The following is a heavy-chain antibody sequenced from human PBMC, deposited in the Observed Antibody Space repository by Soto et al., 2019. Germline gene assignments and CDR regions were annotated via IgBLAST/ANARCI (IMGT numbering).Heavy chain of an antibody. D-gene: IGHD3-10*01. CDR1: GDSISSHSYY. CDR3: ARASPSGSEYFDY. J-gene: IGHJ4*02. V-gene: IGHV4-31*03. Sequence: QVQLQESGPGLVKPSQTLSLSCTVSGDSISSHSYYWTWIRQHPGKGLEWIDYIYYNEKTYYTPSLKSRVTISMDTSKNQFSLKLSSVTAADTAVYYCARASPSGSEYFDYWGQGARVTVSS. CDR2: IYYNEKT.